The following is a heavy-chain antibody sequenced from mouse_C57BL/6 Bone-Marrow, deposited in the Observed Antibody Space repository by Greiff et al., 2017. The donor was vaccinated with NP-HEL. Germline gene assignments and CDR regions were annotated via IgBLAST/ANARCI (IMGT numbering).Heavy chain of an antibody. D-gene: IGHD1-1*01. J-gene: IGHJ4*01. Sequence: QVQLQQPGTELVKPGASVKLSCKASGYTFTSYWMHWVKQRPGQGLEWIGNINPSNGGTNYNEKFKSKATLTVDKSSSTAYMQLSSLTSEDSAVYYCAHSTTVVATRYAMDYWGQGTSVTVSS. CDR1: GYTFTSYW. CDR2: INPSNGGT. V-gene: IGHV1-53*01. CDR3: AHSTTVVATRYAMDY.